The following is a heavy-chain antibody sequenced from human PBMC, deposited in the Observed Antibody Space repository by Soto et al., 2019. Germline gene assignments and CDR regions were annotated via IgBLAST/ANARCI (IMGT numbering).Heavy chain of an antibody. V-gene: IGHV5-10-1*01. CDR3: ARPDSGGYSTGGDGFQI. CDR1: GYSFTTDL. J-gene: IGHJ3*02. D-gene: IGHD3-22*01. CDR2: IYPGDSHT. Sequence: GESLKISFKGSGYSFTTDLINWVRQMPVKGLEWMGKIYPGDSHTINSPSFQGRVTMSADKSINTAYLQWSSLKASDTGMYYCARPDSGGYSTGGDGFQIWGQRTKVT.